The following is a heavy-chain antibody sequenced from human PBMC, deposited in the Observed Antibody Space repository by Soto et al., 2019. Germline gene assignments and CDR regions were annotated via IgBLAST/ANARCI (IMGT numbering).Heavy chain of an antibody. J-gene: IGHJ3*01. CDR1: GFTLSDYY. V-gene: IGHV3-72*01. CDR3: ARTKSYGAYDV. Sequence: EVKLVESGGGLVQPGGSLRLSCAVSGFTLSDYYIDWVRQAPGKGLEWLARSRDKANSFSTDYAASVKGRLSISRDDSESSVFLQMNSLSTAATALYYCARTKSYGAYDVWGQGTVVIVSS. D-gene: IGHD3-10*01. CDR2: SRDKANSFST.